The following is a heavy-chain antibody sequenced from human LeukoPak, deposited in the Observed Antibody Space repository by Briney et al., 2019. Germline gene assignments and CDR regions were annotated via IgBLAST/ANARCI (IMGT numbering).Heavy chain of an antibody. J-gene: IGHJ4*02. V-gene: IGHV3-48*01. CDR3: ARETYYYDSSGYYYPSGFDY. Sequence: GGSLRLSCAASGFTFSNYSMNWVRQAPGKGREWVSYISSGSRTIYYADSVKGRFTISRDNAKNSLYLQMNSLRAEDTAVYYCARETYYYDSSGYYYPSGFDYWGQGTLVTVSS. CDR1: GFTFSNYS. D-gene: IGHD3-22*01. CDR2: ISSGSRTI.